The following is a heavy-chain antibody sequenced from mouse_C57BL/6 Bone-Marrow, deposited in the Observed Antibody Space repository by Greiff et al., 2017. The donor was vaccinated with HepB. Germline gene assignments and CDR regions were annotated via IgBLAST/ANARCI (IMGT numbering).Heavy chain of an antibody. Sequence: QVHVKQSGAELVKPGASVKLSCKASGYTFTSYWMHWVKQRPGRGLEWIGRIDPNSGGTKYNEKFKSKATLTVDQPSSTAYMQLSSLTSEDSAVYYCARSFITTVVKWYVDVWGTGTTVTVSS. D-gene: IGHD1-1*01. J-gene: IGHJ1*03. CDR1: GYTFTSYW. CDR2: IDPNSGGT. CDR3: ARSFITTVVKWYVDV. V-gene: IGHV1-72*01.